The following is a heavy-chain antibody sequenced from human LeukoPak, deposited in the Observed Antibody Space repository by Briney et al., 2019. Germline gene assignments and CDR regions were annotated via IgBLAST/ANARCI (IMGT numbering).Heavy chain of an antibody. J-gene: IGHJ1*01. CDR1: GFTFSSYA. CDR3: ASPYYDILTGYQTKYFQH. D-gene: IGHD3-9*01. Sequence: GGSLRLSCAASGFTFSSYAMSWVRQAPGKGLEWVSAISGSGGSTYYADSVKGRFTISRDNFKNTLYLQMNSLRAEDTAVYYCASPYYDILTGYQTKYFQHWGQGTLVTVSS. CDR2: ISGSGGST. V-gene: IGHV3-23*01.